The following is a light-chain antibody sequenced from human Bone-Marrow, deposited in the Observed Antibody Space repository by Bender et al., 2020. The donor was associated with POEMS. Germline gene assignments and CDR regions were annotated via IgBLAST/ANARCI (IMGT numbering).Light chain of an antibody. CDR1: SSNIGAHA. J-gene: IGLJ3*02. CDR2: SSH. Sequence: SALTQPPSASGTPGQRVTISCSGGSSNIGAHAVNWFQHLPGTAPNLLIYSSHRRPAEVPDRSSGARSSTSASLVISGLQSEDEADYYCAVWDDSRNGWVFGGGTKLTVL. V-gene: IGLV1-44*01. CDR3: AVWDDSRNGWV.